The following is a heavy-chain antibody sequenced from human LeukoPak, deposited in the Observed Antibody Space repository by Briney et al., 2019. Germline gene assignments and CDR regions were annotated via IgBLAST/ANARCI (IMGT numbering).Heavy chain of an antibody. CDR1: GFILRDAA. Sequence: SLRLSCTDSGFILRDAALSWVRQAPGKGLEWVGFIRSRTYGGTAEYAASVKGRFTISRDDSKDIAYLHMNSLITDDTAVYFCARGVVEYSHVALYYYGMDVWGQGTMVTVSS. V-gene: IGHV3-49*04. CDR2: IRSRTYGGTA. D-gene: IGHD3-3*01. CDR3: ARGVVEYSHVALYYYGMDV. J-gene: IGHJ6*02.